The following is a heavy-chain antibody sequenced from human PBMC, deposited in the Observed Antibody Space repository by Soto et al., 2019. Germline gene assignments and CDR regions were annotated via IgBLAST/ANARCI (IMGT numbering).Heavy chain of an antibody. V-gene: IGHV4-30-4*01. CDR2: IYYSGST. Sequence: LSLTCTVSGGSISSGDYYWSWIRQPPGKGLDWIGYIYYSGSTYYNPSLKSRVTISVDTSKNQFSLKPSSVTAADTAVYYCARGVRGDFWSGYRLGRGMDVWGQGXTVTVSS. J-gene: IGHJ6*02. D-gene: IGHD3-3*01. CDR1: GGSISSGDYY. CDR3: ARGVRGDFWSGYRLGRGMDV.